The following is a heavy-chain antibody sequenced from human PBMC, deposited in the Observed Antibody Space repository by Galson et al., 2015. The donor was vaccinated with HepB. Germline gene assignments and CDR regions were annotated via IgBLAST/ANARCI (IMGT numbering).Heavy chain of an antibody. CDR1: GFTFSNYH. D-gene: IGHD6-13*01. Sequence: SLRLSCAASGFTFSNYHMNWVRQAPGKGLEWVSYISSNSNDIYYEDSAKGRFTISRDNAKNSLYLQMNSLRSDDTAVYFCARGVWAAGHRWFDPWGQGTLVTVSS. V-gene: IGHV3-21*05. CDR3: ARGVWAAGHRWFDP. J-gene: IGHJ5*02. CDR2: ISSNSNDI.